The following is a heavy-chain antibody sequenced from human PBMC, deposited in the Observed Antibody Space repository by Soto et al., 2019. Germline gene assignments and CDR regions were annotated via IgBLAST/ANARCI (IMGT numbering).Heavy chain of an antibody. Sequence: EVQLLESGGGLVQPGGSLRLSSAASGFTFSSYAMSWVRQAPGKGLEWVSAISGSGGSTYYADSVKGRFTISRDKSKNTLYLQMNSLRAEDTAVYYCAAADEWLFYYWGQGTLVTVSS. J-gene: IGHJ4*02. D-gene: IGHD3-3*01. CDR2: ISGSGGST. CDR1: GFTFSSYA. CDR3: AAADEWLFYY. V-gene: IGHV3-23*01.